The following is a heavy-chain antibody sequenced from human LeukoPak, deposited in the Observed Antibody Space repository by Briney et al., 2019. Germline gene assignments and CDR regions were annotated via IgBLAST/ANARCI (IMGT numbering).Heavy chain of an antibody. V-gene: IGHV4-59*02. CDR2: IYYSGST. D-gene: IGHD3-9*01. CDR3: ASYDILTGYTFDY. Sequence: SETLSLTFTVSGGSVRSYYWTWIRQPPGKGLEWIGYIYYSGSTNYNPSLKSRVTISVDTSKNQFSLKLSSVTAADTAVYYCASYDILTGYTFDYWGQGTLVTVSS. CDR1: GGSVRSYY. J-gene: IGHJ4*02.